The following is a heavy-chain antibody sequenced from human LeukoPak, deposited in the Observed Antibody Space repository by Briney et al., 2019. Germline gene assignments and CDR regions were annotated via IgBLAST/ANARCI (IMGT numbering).Heavy chain of an antibody. D-gene: IGHD3-16*01. CDR2: ISSGSTTI. J-gene: IGHJ5*02. CDR3: VRDMTP. Sequence: GGSLRLSCAASGFTFSSYSMNWVRQAPGKGLEWVSYISSGSTTIYYADSVKGRLTISRDNAKNSLYLQMSSLRDEDTAVYYCVRDMTPWGQGTLVTVSS. CDR1: GFTFSSYS. V-gene: IGHV3-48*02.